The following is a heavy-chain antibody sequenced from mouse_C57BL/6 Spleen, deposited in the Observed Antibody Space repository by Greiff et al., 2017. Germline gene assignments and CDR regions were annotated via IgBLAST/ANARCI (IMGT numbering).Heavy chain of an antibody. V-gene: IGHV1-50*01. Sequence: QVQLQQPGAELVKPGASVKLSCKASGYTFTSYWMQWVKQRPGQGPEWIGEIDPSDSYTNYNQKFKGKATLTVDTSSSTAYMQLSSLTSEDSAVYYCARRNYYGSRGDWYFDGWGTGTTVTVSS. CDR3: ARRNYYGSRGDWYFDG. CDR1: GYTFTSYW. D-gene: IGHD1-1*01. J-gene: IGHJ1*03. CDR2: IDPSDSYT.